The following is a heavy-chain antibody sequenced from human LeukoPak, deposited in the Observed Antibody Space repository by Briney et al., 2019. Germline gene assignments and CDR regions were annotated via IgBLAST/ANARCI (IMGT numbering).Heavy chain of an antibody. CDR1: GFTFSSYE. Sequence: RPGGSLRLSCAASGFTFSSYEMNWVRQAPGKGLEWVSYISSSGSTIYYADSVKGRFTISRDNAKNSLYLHMNSLRAEDTAVYYCARVEPPSDYWGQGTLVTVSS. V-gene: IGHV3-48*03. D-gene: IGHD1-14*01. CDR2: ISSSGSTI. J-gene: IGHJ4*02. CDR3: ARVEPPSDY.